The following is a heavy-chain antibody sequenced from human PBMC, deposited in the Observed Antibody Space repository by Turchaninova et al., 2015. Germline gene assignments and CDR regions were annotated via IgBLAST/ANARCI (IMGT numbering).Heavy chain of an antibody. J-gene: IGHJ4*02. Sequence: QVQLVQSGAEVKKPGASVKVSCKASGYTFTSYGISWVRQAPGQGLAGMGRISDYNGNTKDAQKHQGKVTMTTDTSPSTAYRELRGLRSDDTAVYYCARVVRRFYYFDYWGQGTLVTVSS. CDR3: ARVVRRFYYFDY. CDR1: GYTFTSYG. CDR2: ISDYNGNT. V-gene: IGHV1-18*04.